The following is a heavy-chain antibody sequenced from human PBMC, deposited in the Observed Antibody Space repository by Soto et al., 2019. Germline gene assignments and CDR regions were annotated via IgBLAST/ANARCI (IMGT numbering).Heavy chain of an antibody. CDR2: ISSSSSYI. J-gene: IGHJ3*02. CDR3: ANIGRGYSYGYLVSSGWNAFDI. D-gene: IGHD5-18*01. Sequence: PGGSLRLSCAASGSTFSSYSMNWVRQAPGKGLEWVSSISSSSSYIYYADSVKGRFTISRDNAKNSLYLQMNSLRAEDTAVYYCANIGRGYSYGYLVSSGWNAFDIWGQGTMVTVSS. CDR1: GSTFSSYS. V-gene: IGHV3-21*01.